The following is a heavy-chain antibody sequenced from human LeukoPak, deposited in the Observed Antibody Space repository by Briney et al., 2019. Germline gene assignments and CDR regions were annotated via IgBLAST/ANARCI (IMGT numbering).Heavy chain of an antibody. CDR2: IYTGGST. D-gene: IGHD4-11*01. V-gene: IGHV3-66*01. J-gene: IGHJ3*02. Sequence: GRSLRLSCAASGFTVSSNYMSWVRQAPGKGLEWVSVIYTGGSTYYADSVKGRFTISRDNSKNTVYLQMNSLRAEDTAVYYCARDNYVLRAFDIWGQGTMVTVSS. CDR3: ARDNYVLRAFDI. CDR1: GFTVSSNY.